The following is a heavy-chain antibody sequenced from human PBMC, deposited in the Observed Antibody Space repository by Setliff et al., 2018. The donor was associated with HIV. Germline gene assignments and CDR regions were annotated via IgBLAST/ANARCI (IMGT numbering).Heavy chain of an antibody. D-gene: IGHD6-13*01. Sequence: SETLSLTCTVSGGSINTGHYYWSWIRHHPGKGLEWIAYIYYTGNTYFNPSLKSRITISIDTSKNQFSLKMSSVTAADTAVYFCARHAAAAPFRYWGQGTLVTVSS. CDR3: ARHAAAAPFRY. CDR1: GGSINTGHYY. CDR2: IYYTGNT. J-gene: IGHJ4*02. V-gene: IGHV4-31*03.